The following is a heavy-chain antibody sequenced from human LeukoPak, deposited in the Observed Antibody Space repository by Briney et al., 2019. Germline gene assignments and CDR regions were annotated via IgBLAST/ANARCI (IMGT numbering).Heavy chain of an antibody. J-gene: IGHJ4*02. Sequence: SETLSLTCTVSGGSISSLTYYWSWIRQPAGKGLDWIGRINTSGSTNYNPSLKSRVTISVDTSKNQFSLRLSSVTAVDTAVYYCARLGMGAPYYFDHWGQGILVTVSS. CDR1: GGSISSLTYY. CDR3: ARLGMGAPYYFDH. CDR2: INTSGST. V-gene: IGHV4-61*02. D-gene: IGHD1-26*01.